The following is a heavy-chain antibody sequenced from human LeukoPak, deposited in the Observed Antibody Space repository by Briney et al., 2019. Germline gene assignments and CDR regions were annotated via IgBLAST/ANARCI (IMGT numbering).Heavy chain of an antibody. Sequence: PSETLSLTCTVSGGSISSYYWSWIRQPPGKGLEWIGYIYYSGSTNYNPSLKSQVTISVDTSKNQFSLKLSSVTAADTAVYYCARHIPYYYYGMDVWGQGTTVTVSS. CDR2: IYYSGST. D-gene: IGHD2-2*02. J-gene: IGHJ6*02. CDR1: GGSISSYY. CDR3: ARHIPYYYYGMDV. V-gene: IGHV4-59*01.